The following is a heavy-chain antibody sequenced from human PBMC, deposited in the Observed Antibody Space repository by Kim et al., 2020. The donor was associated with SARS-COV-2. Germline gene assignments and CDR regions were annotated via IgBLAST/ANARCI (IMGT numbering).Heavy chain of an antibody. CDR3: ARRVGYDSSGYYSGYDY. CDR1: GYTFTGYY. J-gene: IGHJ4*02. Sequence: ASVKVSCKASGYTFTGYYMHWVRQAPGQGLEWMGWINPNSGGTNYAQKFQGRVTMTRDTSISTAYMELSRLRSDDTAVYYCARRVGYDSSGYYSGYDYWGQGTLVTVSS. D-gene: IGHD3-22*01. V-gene: IGHV1-2*02. CDR2: INPNSGGT.